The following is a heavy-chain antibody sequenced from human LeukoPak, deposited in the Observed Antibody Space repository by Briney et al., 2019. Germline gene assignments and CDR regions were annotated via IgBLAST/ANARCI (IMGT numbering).Heavy chain of an antibody. CDR3: AGGGYSGYANNWFDP. D-gene: IGHD5-12*01. Sequence: SETLSLTCTVSGGSISSYYWSWIRQPPGKGLEWIGYIYYSGSTNYNPSLKSRVTISVDTSKNQFSLKLSSVTAADTAVYYCAGGGYSGYANNWFDPWGQGTLVTVSS. CDR1: GGSISSYY. J-gene: IGHJ5*02. V-gene: IGHV4-59*01. CDR2: IYYSGST.